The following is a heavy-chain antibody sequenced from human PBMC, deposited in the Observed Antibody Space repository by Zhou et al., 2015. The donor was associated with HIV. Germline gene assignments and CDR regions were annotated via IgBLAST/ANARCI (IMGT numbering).Heavy chain of an antibody. CDR3: AREERGYSGYDYMVFAFDI. Sequence: QVQLVQSGTEVKKPGSSVKVSCKASGGTLSGSDISWVRQAPGLGLEWIGGIIPMFDIENHAQKFRGRLTVTADKSTGAAYMELSSLRAEDAAVYYCAREERGYSGYDYMVFAFDIWGQGTMVTVSS. CDR1: GGTLSGSD. D-gene: IGHD5-12*01. J-gene: IGHJ3*02. CDR2: IIPMFDIE. V-gene: IGHV1-69*17.